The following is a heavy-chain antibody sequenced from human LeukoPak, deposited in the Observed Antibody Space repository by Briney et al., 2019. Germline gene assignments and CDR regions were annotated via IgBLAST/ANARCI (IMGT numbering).Heavy chain of an antibody. J-gene: IGHJ6*02. CDR2: INPNSGGT. V-gene: IGHV1-2*02. CDR1: GYTFTGYY. D-gene: IGHD3-9*01. Sequence: GASVKVSCKASGYTFTGYYMHWVRQAPGQGLEWMGWINPNSGGTNYAQKFQGRVTMTRDTSISTAYMELSRLRSDDTAVYYCTRTGDDILTGYSRYGMDVWGQGTTVTVSS. CDR3: TRTGDDILTGYSRYGMDV.